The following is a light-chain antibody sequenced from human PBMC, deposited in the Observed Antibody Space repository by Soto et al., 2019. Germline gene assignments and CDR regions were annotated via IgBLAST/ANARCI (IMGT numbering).Light chain of an antibody. CDR3: QHYNSYPWT. Sequence: DIQMTQSPSTLSASVGDRATITCRASQSISSWLAWYQQKPGKAPKVLIYKASSLESGVPSRFSGSGSGTIFTLTISSLQPDDFATYYCQHYNSYPWTFGQGTKVDIK. CDR1: QSISSW. CDR2: KAS. J-gene: IGKJ1*01. V-gene: IGKV1-5*03.